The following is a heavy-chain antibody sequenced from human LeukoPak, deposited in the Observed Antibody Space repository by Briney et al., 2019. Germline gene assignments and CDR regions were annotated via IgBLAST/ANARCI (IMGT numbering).Heavy chain of an antibody. CDR3: VKGYCSSISCFGDY. CDR2: SSSNGGST. V-gene: IGHV3-64D*09. D-gene: IGHD2-2*01. Sequence: GGSLRLSCLASGFTFSSYAMHWVRQAPGKGLEYVLASSSNGGSTYYAESVKGRFTISRDNSKNTLYLQMSSLRAEDTAVYYCVKGYCSSISCFGDYWGQGTLVTFSS. CDR1: GFTFSSYA. J-gene: IGHJ4*02.